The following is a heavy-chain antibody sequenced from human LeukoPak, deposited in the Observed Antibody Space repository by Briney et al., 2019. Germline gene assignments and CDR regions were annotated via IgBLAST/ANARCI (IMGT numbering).Heavy chain of an antibody. J-gene: IGHJ4*02. CDR2: IYYSGST. CDR1: GGSISSSSYY. Sequence: SETLSLTCTVSGGSISSSSYYWGWIRQPPGKGLEWIGSIYYSGSTYYNPSLKSRVTISVDTSKNQFSLKLSSVTAADTAVYYCARVKLQSYYFDYWGQGTLVTVSS. D-gene: IGHD4-11*01. CDR3: ARVKLQSYYFDY. V-gene: IGHV4-39*07.